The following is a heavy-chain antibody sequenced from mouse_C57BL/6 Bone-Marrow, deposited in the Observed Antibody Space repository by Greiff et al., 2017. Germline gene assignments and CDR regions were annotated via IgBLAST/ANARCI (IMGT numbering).Heavy chain of an antibody. D-gene: IGHD2-3*01. Sequence: VQLQESGPELVKPGASVKISCKASGYAFSSSWMNWVKQRPGKGLEWIGRIYPGDGDTNYNGKFKGKATLTADKSSSTAYMQLSSLTSEDSAVYFCARNGYFLFDYWDQGTTLTVSS. CDR1: GYAFSSSW. V-gene: IGHV1-82*01. J-gene: IGHJ2*01. CDR2: IYPGDGDT. CDR3: ARNGYFLFDY.